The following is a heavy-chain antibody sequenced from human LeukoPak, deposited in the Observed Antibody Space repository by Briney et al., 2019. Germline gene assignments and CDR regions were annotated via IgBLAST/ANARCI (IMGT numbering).Heavy chain of an antibody. J-gene: IGHJ3*02. Sequence: GGSLRLSCAASGFTFRKYWMSWVRQAPGKGLEWVANINQDGSEKYYVDSVKGRFTISRDNAKNSLFLQMSSLRVEDTAVYYCAREGPPYYDVLTGYSRGDAFDIWGQGTMVTVSS. CDR1: GFTFRKYW. CDR3: AREGPPYYDVLTGYSRGDAFDI. D-gene: IGHD3-9*01. CDR2: INQDGSEK. V-gene: IGHV3-7*01.